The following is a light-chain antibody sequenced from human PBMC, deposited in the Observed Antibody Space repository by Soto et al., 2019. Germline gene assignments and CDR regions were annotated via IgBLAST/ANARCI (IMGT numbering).Light chain of an antibody. CDR1: QSISVTY. V-gene: IGKV3-20*01. CDR2: GAS. Sequence: IVLTQSPGTLSLSPGERATLSFRASQSISVTYLAWYQQKPGRAPRILIYGASNRATGIPDRFSGSGSGTDFTLTISRLEPEDFAVYYCQHYGISPPWTFGQGTKVDIK. CDR3: QHYGISPPWT. J-gene: IGKJ1*01.